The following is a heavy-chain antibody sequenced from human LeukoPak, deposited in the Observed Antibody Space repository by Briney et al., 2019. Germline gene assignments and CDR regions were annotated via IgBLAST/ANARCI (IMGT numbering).Heavy chain of an antibody. Sequence: PSETLSLTCTVSGGSISSYYWSWIRQPPGKGLEWIGYIYYSGSTNYNPSLKSRVTISVDTSKNQFSLKLSSVTAADTAVYYCARGLVIVVVPDAFDIWGQGTMVTVSS. CDR1: GGSISSYY. CDR2: IYYSGST. J-gene: IGHJ3*02. CDR3: ARGLVIVVVPDAFDI. V-gene: IGHV4-59*01. D-gene: IGHD2-2*01.